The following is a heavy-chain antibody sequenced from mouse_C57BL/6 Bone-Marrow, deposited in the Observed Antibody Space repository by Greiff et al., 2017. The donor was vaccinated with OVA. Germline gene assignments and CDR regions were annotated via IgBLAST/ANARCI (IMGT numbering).Heavy chain of an antibody. J-gene: IGHJ2*01. Sequence: EVKLVESGPELVKPGASVKISCKASGYSFTGYYMNWVKQSPEKSLEWIGEINPSTGGTTYNQKFKAKATLTVDKSSSTAYMQLKSLTSEDSAVYYCARGGTSGYWGQGTTLTVSS. V-gene: IGHV1-42*01. D-gene: IGHD2-14*01. CDR1: GYSFTGYY. CDR3: ARGGTSGY. CDR2: INPSTGGT.